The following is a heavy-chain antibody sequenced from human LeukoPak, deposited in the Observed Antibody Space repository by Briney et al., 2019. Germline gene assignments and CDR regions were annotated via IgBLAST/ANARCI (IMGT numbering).Heavy chain of an antibody. Sequence: SETLSLTCTVSGGSISSSSYYWGWIRQPPGKGLEWIGSIYYGGSTYYNPSLKTRVIISVDTPKNQFSLKLSSVTTADTAVYYCARDPLFGSSLYRVGYGMDVWGQGTTVTVSS. CDR3: ARDPLFGSSLYRVGYGMDV. J-gene: IGHJ6*02. V-gene: IGHV4-39*02. D-gene: IGHD6-13*01. CDR1: GGSISSSSYY. CDR2: IYYGGST.